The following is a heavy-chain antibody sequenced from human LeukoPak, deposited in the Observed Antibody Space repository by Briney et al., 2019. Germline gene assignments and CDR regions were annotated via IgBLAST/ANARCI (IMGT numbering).Heavy chain of an antibody. V-gene: IGHV4-4*09. CDR1: GGSISSYY. CDR2: IFPSGSA. CDR3: ARRNHYFYYMDV. J-gene: IGHJ6*03. Sequence: SETLSLTCTVSGGSISSYYWTWIRQSPVKGLEWIGYIFPSGSAFYNPSLESRVTVSLDTSENQFSLTLSSVTAADTAVYYCARRNHYFYYMDVWGKGTTVTVSS.